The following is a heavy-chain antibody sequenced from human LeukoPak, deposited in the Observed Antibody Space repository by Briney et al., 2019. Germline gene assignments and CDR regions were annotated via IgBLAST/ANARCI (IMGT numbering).Heavy chain of an antibody. J-gene: IGHJ5*02. Sequence: ASVKVSCKASGYTFTSYYMHWVRQAPGQGLEWMGIINPSGGSTSYAQKFQGRVTMTRDTSTSTVYMELSSLRSEDTAVYYCARDGTYCSSTSCYPRNWFDPWGQGTLVTVSS. CDR2: INPSGGST. CDR1: GYTFTSYY. CDR3: ARDGTYCSSTSCYPRNWFDP. V-gene: IGHV1-46*01. D-gene: IGHD2-2*01.